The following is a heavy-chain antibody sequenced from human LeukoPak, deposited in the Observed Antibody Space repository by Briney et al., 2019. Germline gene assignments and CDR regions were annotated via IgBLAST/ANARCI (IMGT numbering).Heavy chain of an antibody. Sequence: PSETLSLTCAVYGGSFSGYYWSWIRQPPGKGLEWIGEINHSGSTNYNPSLKSRVTISVDTSKNQFSLKLSSVTAADTAVYYCARPRDCSGYYYCPPDYWGQGTLVTVSS. CDR3: ARPRDCSGYYYCPPDY. CDR2: INHSGST. D-gene: IGHD3-22*01. V-gene: IGHV4-34*01. CDR1: GGSFSGYY. J-gene: IGHJ4*02.